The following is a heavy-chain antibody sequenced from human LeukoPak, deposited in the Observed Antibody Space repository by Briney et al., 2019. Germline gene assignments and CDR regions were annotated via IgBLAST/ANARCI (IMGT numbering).Heavy chain of an antibody. D-gene: IGHD2-2*01. CDR3: AKGCSSTSCPDGHYYGMDV. V-gene: IGHV3-9*01. Sequence: GRSLRLSCAASGFTFDDYAMHWVRQAPGKGLEWVSDISWNSGSLGYADSVKGRFTISRDNAKNSLYLEMNSLRAEDTALYYCAKGCSSTSCPDGHYYGMDVWGQGTTVTVSS. CDR1: GFTFDDYA. CDR2: ISWNSGSL. J-gene: IGHJ6*02.